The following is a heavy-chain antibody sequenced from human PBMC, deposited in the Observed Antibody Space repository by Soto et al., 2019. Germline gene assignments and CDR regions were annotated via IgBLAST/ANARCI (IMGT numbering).Heavy chain of an antibody. V-gene: IGHV1-18*01. CDR3: ARDGRYYDFWSGYSLNWFDP. Sequence: QVQLVQSGAEVKKPGASVKVSCKASGYTFTSYGISWVRQAPGQGLEWMGWISAYNGNTNYAQKLQGRVTMTTDTTTSTAYMELRSLRSDDTAVYYCARDGRYYDFWSGYSLNWFDPWGKGTLVTVSS. J-gene: IGHJ5*02. D-gene: IGHD3-3*01. CDR2: ISAYNGNT. CDR1: GYTFTSYG.